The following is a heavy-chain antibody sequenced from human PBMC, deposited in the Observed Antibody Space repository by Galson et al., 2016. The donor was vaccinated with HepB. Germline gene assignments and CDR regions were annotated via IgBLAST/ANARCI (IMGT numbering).Heavy chain of an antibody. J-gene: IGHJ4*02. Sequence: VKVSCKASGDTFSNYAISWVRQAPGQGLEWMGGIIPIFDTAVYAQRFQGRVTITADESTSTAYMELSSLTSADTAVYYCARNAMYCSSTSCSSYYFDYWGQGTLVTVSS. D-gene: IGHD2-2*01. V-gene: IGHV1-69*13. CDR2: IIPIFDTA. CDR1: GDTFSNYA. CDR3: ARNAMYCSSTSCSSYYFDY.